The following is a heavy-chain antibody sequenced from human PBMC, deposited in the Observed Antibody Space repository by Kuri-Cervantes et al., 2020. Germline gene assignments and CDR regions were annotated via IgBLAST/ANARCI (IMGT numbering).Heavy chain of an antibody. Sequence: SLKISCAASGFTFDDYAMHWVRQAPGKGLEWVSGISWNSGSIGYADSVKGRFTISRDNSKNTLYLQMNSLRAEDTAVYYCAKLVLNWFDPWGQGTLVTVSS. J-gene: IGHJ5*02. V-gene: IGHV3-9*01. CDR2: ISWNSGSI. CDR1: GFTFDDYA. CDR3: AKLVLNWFDP.